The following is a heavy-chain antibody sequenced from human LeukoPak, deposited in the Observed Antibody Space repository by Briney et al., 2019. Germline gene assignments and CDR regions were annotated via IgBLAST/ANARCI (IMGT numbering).Heavy chain of an antibody. Sequence: GGSLRLSCAASGFTFSSYGMHWVRQAPGKGLEWVAFIRYDGSNKYYADSVKGRFTISRDNSKNTLYLQMNSLRAEDTAVYYCAKDPPLISWLLDYWGQGTRVTVPS. CDR3: AKDPPLISWLLDY. CDR1: GFTFSSYG. J-gene: IGHJ4*02. V-gene: IGHV3-30*02. CDR2: IRYDGSNK. D-gene: IGHD6-13*01.